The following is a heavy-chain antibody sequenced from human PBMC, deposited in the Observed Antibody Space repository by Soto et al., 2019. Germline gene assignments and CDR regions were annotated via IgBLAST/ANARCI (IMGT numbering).Heavy chain of an antibody. CDR1: GFTFSSYW. Sequence: PGGTLRLSCAASGFTFSSYWMHWVRQAPGKGLVWVSRINSDGSSTSYADSVKGRFTISRDNAKNTLYLQMNSLRAEDTAVYYCARGVAGPYYYYYGMDVWGQGTTVTVSS. D-gene: IGHD6-19*01. CDR2: INSDGSST. J-gene: IGHJ6*02. V-gene: IGHV3-74*01. CDR3: ARGVAGPYYYYYGMDV.